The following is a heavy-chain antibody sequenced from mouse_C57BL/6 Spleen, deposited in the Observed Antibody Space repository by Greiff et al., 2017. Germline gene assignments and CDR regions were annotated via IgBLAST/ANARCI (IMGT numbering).Heavy chain of an antibody. CDR3: ATTGDYYFDY. Sequence: VQLQQSGPELVKPGASVKISCKASGYSFTGYYMNWVKQSPEKSLEWIGEINPSTGGTTYIQKFKAKATLTVDKSSSTAYMQLKSLTSEDSAVYYCATTGDYYFDYWGQGTTLTVSS. CDR2: INPSTGGT. D-gene: IGHD1-1*01. V-gene: IGHV1-42*01. CDR1: GYSFTGYY. J-gene: IGHJ2*01.